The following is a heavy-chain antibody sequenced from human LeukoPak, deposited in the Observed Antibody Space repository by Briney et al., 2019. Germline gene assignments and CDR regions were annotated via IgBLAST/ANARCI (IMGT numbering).Heavy chain of an antibody. J-gene: IGHJ4*02. CDR2: ISGSGGST. CDR3: AKVHYDSSGYYLYYFDY. D-gene: IGHD3-22*01. V-gene: IGHV3-23*01. CDR1: GFTFSSYA. Sequence: PGGSLRLSCAASGFTFSSYAMSWVRQAPGKGLEWVSAISGSGGSTYYADSVKGRFTISRDSSKNTLYLQMNSLRAEDTAVYYCAKVHYDSSGYYLYYFDYWGQGTLVTVSS.